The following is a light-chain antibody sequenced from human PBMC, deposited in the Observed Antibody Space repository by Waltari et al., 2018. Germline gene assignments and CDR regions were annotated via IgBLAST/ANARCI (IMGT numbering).Light chain of an antibody. CDR3: QQYNSYSWT. V-gene: IGKV1-5*03. CDR2: KAS. CDR1: QSISSW. Sequence: DIQRTQSPSTLPDSVEKKFTIPCRASQSISSWLAWYQQKPGKAPKLLIYKASSLESGVPSRFSGSGSGTEFTLTISSLQPDDFATYYCQQYNSYSWTFGQGTKVEIK. J-gene: IGKJ1*01.